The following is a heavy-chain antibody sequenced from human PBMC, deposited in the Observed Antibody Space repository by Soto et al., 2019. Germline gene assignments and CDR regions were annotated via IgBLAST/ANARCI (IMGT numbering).Heavy chain of an antibody. CDR2: IYYSGST. V-gene: IGHV4-59*01. Sequence: QVQLQESGPGLVKPSETLSLTCTVSGGSISSYYWSWIRQPPGKGLEWIGYIYYSGSTNYNPSLQSRVTISVDTSKNQFSLKLSSVTAADTAVYYCARGGDIVVVPAAEGGYGMDVWGQGTTVTVSS. CDR3: ARGGDIVVVPAAEGGYGMDV. D-gene: IGHD2-2*01. CDR1: GGSISSYY. J-gene: IGHJ6*02.